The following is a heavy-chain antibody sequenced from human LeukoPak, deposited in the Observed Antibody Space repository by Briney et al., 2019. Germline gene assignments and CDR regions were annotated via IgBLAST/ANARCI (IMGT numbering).Heavy chain of an antibody. CDR2: ISSNGGST. J-gene: IGHJ4*02. Sequence: GGSLRLSCAASGFTFSSYAMHWVRQAPGKGLEYVSAISSNGGSTYYANSVKGRFTISRDNSKNTLYLQMGSLRAEDMAVYYCARGTYGSGSYYNPSFFDYWGQGTLVTVSS. CDR1: GFTFSSYA. D-gene: IGHD3-10*01. CDR3: ARGTYGSGSYYNPSFFDY. V-gene: IGHV3-64*01.